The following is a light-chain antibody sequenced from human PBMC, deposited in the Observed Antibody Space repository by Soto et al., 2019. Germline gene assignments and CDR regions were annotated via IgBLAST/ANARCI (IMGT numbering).Light chain of an antibody. CDR2: DAS. CDR3: QQYNNWPWT. CDR1: QSVGTY. J-gene: IGKJ1*01. Sequence: ENVLTQSPGTLSLSPGERATLSCRASQSVGTYLAWYQHKPGQAPRLLIFDASKRATGIPARFSGSGSGTDFTLTISSLEPEDFAVYYCQQYNNWPWTFGQGTKVDIK. V-gene: IGKV3-11*01.